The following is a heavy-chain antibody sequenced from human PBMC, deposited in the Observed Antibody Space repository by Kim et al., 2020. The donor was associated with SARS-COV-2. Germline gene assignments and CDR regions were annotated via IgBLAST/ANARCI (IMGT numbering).Heavy chain of an antibody. V-gene: IGHV3-23*01. CDR3: AKDGLMVRGVDFNWFDP. J-gene: IGHJ5*02. Sequence: GKGRFTISRDNSKNTLYLQMNSLRAEETAVYYCAKDGLMVRGVDFNWFDPWGQGTLVTVSS. D-gene: IGHD3-10*01.